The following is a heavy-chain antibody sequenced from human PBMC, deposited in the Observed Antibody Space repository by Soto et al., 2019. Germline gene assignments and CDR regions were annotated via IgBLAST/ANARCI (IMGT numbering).Heavy chain of an antibody. J-gene: IGHJ4*02. CDR2: ISSSGSTI. V-gene: IGHV3-11*01. CDR3: ARAGMEIGATVDY. D-gene: IGHD2-21*01. CDR1: GFIFSDYY. Sequence: PRGSLILSCAASGFIFSDYYMSWIRQAPGKGLEWVSYISSSGSTIYYADSVKGRFTISRDNAKNSLYLQMNSLRAEDTAVYYCARAGMEIGATVDYWGQGTLVSVSS.